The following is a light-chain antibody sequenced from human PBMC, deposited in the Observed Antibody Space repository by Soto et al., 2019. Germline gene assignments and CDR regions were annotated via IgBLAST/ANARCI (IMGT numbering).Light chain of an antibody. J-gene: IGKJ4*01. CDR1: QSISSH. V-gene: IGKV1-39*01. CDR3: QQSHSTPLT. Sequence: DIHMTQSPSSLSASVGDSVSFTCRASQSISSHLNWYQQHPGKAPKLLIYTSSTLQSGVPSRFSGSGSGTDFTLTISSLQPEDFATYFCQQSHSTPLTFGGGTKVEI. CDR2: TSS.